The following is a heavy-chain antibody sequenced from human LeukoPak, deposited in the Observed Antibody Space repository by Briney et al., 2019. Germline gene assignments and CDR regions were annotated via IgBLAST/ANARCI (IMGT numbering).Heavy chain of an antibody. J-gene: IGHJ6*02. V-gene: IGHV4-30-2*01. CDR2: IYHSGST. D-gene: IGHD2-2*01. CDR3: ASERSIGYCSSTSCHHYYYYGMDV. CDR1: GGSISSGGYS. Sequence: SQTLSLTCAVSGGSISSGGYSWSWIRQPPGKGLEWIGYIYHSGSTYYNPPLKSRVTISVDRSKNQFSLKLSSVTAADTAVYYCASERSIGYCSSTSCHHYYYYGMDVWGQGTRSPSP.